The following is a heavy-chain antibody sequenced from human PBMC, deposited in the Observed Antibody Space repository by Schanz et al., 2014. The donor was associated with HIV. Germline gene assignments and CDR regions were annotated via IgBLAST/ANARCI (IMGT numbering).Heavy chain of an antibody. Sequence: EVQLVESGGGLVQPGGSLRLSCAASGFTFSGYWMTWVRQAPGKGLEMVANMNQDGSRKYYVDSVKGRFTISRDNTKNSLYLQMNSLRAEDTAVYYCARDYHWNWFDPWGQGTLVTVSS. CDR2: MNQDGSRK. J-gene: IGHJ5*02. CDR1: GFTFSGYW. CDR3: ARDYHWNWFDP. D-gene: IGHD1-20*01. V-gene: IGHV3-7*01.